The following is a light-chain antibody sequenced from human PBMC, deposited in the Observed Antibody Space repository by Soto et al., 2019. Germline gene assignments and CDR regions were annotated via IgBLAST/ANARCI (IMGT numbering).Light chain of an antibody. J-gene: IGLJ1*01. CDR3: QSYDNSLGVCYV. CDR2: GDR. V-gene: IGLV1-40*01. CDR1: SSNLAVGYD. Sequence: QSVLTQPPSVSGAPGQRVTISCTGSSSNLAVGYDVHWYQLLPGTAPKLLIYGDRNRPSGVPDRFSGSKSGTSASLAITGLQAEDEADYDCQSYDNSLGVCYVFGTGTKVTVL.